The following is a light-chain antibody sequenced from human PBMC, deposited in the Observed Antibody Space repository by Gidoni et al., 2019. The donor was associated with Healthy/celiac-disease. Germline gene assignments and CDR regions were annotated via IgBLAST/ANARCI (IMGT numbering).Light chain of an antibody. V-gene: IGKV2-28*01. CDR2: LGS. CDR1: QSLLHSNGYNY. J-gene: IGKJ1*01. Sequence: DMVMTQSPLSLPVTPGEPASISCRSSQSLLHSNGYNYLDWYLQKPGQSPQLLIYLGSNRASGVPDRFSGSGSGTDFTLKISRVEAEDVGVYYCMQALQTPSTFXQXTKVEIK. CDR3: MQALQTPST.